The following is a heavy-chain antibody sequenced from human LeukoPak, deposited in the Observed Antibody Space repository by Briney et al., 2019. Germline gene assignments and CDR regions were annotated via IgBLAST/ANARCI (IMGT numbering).Heavy chain of an antibody. CDR3: AKDNVVVVPAPRAFDY. V-gene: IGHV3-66*01. D-gene: IGHD2-2*01. CDR1: GFTVSSNY. Sequence: GGSLRLSCAASGFTVSSNYMSWVRQAPGKGLEWVSVIYSGGSTYYADSVKGRFTISRDNSKNTLYLQMNSLRAEDTAVYYRAKDNVVVVPAPRAFDYWGQGTLVSVSS. J-gene: IGHJ4*02. CDR2: IYSGGST.